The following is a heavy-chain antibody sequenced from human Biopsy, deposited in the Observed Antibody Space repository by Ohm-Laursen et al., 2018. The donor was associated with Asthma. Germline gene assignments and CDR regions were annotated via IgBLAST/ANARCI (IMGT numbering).Heavy chain of an antibody. Sequence: GASVKVSCKASGDSFSNYAISWARQAPGQGLEWMGGLIPVLGTPDHAQMFEGRVTITANESTSTAYMELSSLRSEDTDVYYCARGYSGSDRIVYYYSGLEVWGQGTTVTVSS. V-gene: IGHV1-69*13. D-gene: IGHD5-12*01. J-gene: IGHJ6*02. CDR3: ARGYSGSDRIVYYYSGLEV. CDR2: LIPVLGTP. CDR1: GDSFSNYA.